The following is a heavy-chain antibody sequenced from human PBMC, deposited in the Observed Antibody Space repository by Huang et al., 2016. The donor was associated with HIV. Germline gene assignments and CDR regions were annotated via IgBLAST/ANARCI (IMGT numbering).Heavy chain of an antibody. CDR1: GDTFRKYA. Sequence: QVQLVQSGAEVKKPGTSVRVSCRASGDTFRKYAISWVRQAPGPGLEWRGGKIPSFGKPKYAQKFQGRITSSAKESTSTVYVELSSLTFQDTAVYYCARGMWDSNWDGTDWLLRHFDSWGQGTLVTVSS. D-gene: IGHD2-15*01. V-gene: IGHV1-69*13. CDR2: KIPSFGKP. CDR3: ARGMWDSNWDGTDWLLRHFDS. J-gene: IGHJ4*02.